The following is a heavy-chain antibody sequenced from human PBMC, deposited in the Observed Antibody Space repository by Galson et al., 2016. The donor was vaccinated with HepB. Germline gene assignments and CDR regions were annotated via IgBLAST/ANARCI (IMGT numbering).Heavy chain of an antibody. V-gene: IGHV3-21*01. CDR1: GFTFSSYS. D-gene: IGHD6-19*01. CDR3: QRGGCSGGWCDWYFDL. Sequence: SLRLSCAASGFTFSSYSMNWVRQAPGKGLEWVSSISTSSTYINYADSVKGRFTISRDNARNSLFLQMHSLRAEDTAGYYCQRGGCSGGWCDWYFDLWGRGTLVTVSS. CDR2: ISTSSTYI. J-gene: IGHJ2*01.